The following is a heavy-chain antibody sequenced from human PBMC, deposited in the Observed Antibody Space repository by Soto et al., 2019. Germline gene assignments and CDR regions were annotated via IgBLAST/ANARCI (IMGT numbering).Heavy chain of an antibody. V-gene: IGHV3-23*01. CDR2: ISGSGST. CDR3: AKEKDYDYVWGSYRYTSDY. J-gene: IGHJ4*02. D-gene: IGHD3-16*02. Sequence: ESGGGLVQPGGSLRLSCAASGFTFSSYAMSWVRQAPGKGLEWVSAISGSGSTFYADSVKGRFTISRDNSKNTLYLQMNSLRAEDTAVYYCAKEKDYDYVWGSYRYTSDYWGQGTLVTVSS. CDR1: GFTFSSYA.